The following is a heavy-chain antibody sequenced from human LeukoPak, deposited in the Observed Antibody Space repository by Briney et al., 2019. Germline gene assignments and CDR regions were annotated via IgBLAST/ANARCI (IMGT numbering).Heavy chain of an antibody. CDR3: ARRQGCSSTSCPPDS. J-gene: IGHJ4*02. CDR2: IYPGDSDT. CDR1: GYSFTTYW. V-gene: IGHV5-51*01. Sequence: GESLKISCRGSGYSFTTYWIGCVRQMPGKGLEWMGIIYPGDSDTRYSPYFQGQVTMSADKSINTAYLQWSSLKASDTAMYYCARRQGCSSTSCPPDSWGQGTLVTVSS. D-gene: IGHD2-2*01.